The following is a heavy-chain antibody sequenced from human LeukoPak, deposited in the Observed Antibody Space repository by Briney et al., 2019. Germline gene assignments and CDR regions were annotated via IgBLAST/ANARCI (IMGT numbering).Heavy chain of an antibody. CDR3: AKEYLDYSGSNPDY. V-gene: IGHV3-23*01. D-gene: IGHD4/OR15-4a*01. J-gene: IGHJ4*02. CDR1: GFTFSSYA. Sequence: GGSLRLSCATSGFTFSSYAMNWVRQTPGKGLEWVSAISGRGGSTYYADSVKGRLTISRDNSKNTLYLQMSSLRAEDTAVYYCAKEYLDYSGSNPDYWGQGTLVTVSS. CDR2: ISGRGGST.